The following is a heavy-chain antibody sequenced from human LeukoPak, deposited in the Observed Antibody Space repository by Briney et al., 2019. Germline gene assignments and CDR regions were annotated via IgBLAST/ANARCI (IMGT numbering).Heavy chain of an antibody. V-gene: IGHV3-21*01. D-gene: IGHD6-19*01. Sequence: GGSLRLSCAASGFTFSSYSMNWVRQAPGKGLEWVSSISSSSSYIYYADSVKGRFTISRDNAKNSLYLQMNSLRAEDTAVYYCARVGSSGWYSWYYYGMDVWGQGTTATVSS. J-gene: IGHJ6*02. CDR3: ARVGSSGWYSWYYYGMDV. CDR1: GFTFSSYS. CDR2: ISSSSSYI.